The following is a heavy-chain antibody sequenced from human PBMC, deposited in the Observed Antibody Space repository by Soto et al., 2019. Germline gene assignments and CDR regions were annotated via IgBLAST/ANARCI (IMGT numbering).Heavy chain of an antibody. CDR3: ARAPRRYCTSLSCLGLYGLDV. D-gene: IGHD2-8*01. CDR1: GFTFSDYA. J-gene: IGHJ6*02. CDR2: ISFDGNIK. Sequence: QVQLVESGGGVVQPGRSVRLSCAASGFTFSDYAMHWVRHVPGQGLEWVAVISFDGNIKYDADSVKGRFTISRDNSKNTLFLQMDSLKGEDTAVYSCARAPRRYCTSLSCLGLYGLDVWGQGTAVTVSS. V-gene: IGHV3-30-3*01.